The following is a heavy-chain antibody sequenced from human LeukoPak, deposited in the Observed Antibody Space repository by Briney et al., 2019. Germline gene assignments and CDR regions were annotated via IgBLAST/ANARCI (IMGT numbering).Heavy chain of an antibody. J-gene: IGHJ4*02. Sequence: ASVKVSCKVSGGTFSSCAISWVRQAPGQGLEWMGWISAYNGNTNCAQKFQGRVTMTTDTSTSTAYMELRSLRSDDTAVYYCALRRIVGATTVEYWGQGTLVTVSS. CDR3: ALRRIVGATTVEY. CDR2: ISAYNGNT. CDR1: GGTFSSCA. V-gene: IGHV1-18*01. D-gene: IGHD1-26*01.